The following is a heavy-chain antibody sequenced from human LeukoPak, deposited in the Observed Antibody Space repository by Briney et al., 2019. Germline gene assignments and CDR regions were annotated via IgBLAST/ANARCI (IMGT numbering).Heavy chain of an antibody. Sequence: ASVKVSCKASGYTFTSYGISWVRQAPGQGLEWMGWISAYNGNTNYAQKLQGRVTMTTDTSTSTAYIELRSLRSDDTAVYYCARILVAPSGWYRPPGYWGRGTLVTVSS. CDR2: ISAYNGNT. V-gene: IGHV1-18*01. D-gene: IGHD6-19*01. J-gene: IGHJ4*02. CDR1: GYTFTSYG. CDR3: ARILVAPSGWYRPPGY.